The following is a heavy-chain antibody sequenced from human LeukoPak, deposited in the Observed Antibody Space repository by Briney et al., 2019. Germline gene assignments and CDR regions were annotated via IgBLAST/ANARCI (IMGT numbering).Heavy chain of an antibody. V-gene: IGHV3-7*01. D-gene: IGHD2-15*01. J-gene: IGHJ4*02. CDR2: IKQDESEK. Sequence: GGSLRLSCAASGFTFNDYWMSWVRQAPGKGLEWVANIKQDESEKYYVDSVKGRFTISRDNAKNSLSLQMNSLRAEDTAVYSCARTRVSGGTFYRPFDYWGQGTLVTVSS. CDR3: ARTRVSGGTFYRPFDY. CDR1: GFTFNDYW.